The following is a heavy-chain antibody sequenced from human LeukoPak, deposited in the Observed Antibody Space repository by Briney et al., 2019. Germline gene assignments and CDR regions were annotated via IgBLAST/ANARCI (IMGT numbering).Heavy chain of an antibody. Sequence: GGSLRLSCAASGFTFSSFDMHWVRQAPGKGLEWVANINKDGGEKSYVDSVKGRFTISRDNTKNSLFLQMNSLRVEDTAIYYCASRPIDNLYYAIFDYWGQGTLVTVSS. V-gene: IGHV3-7*01. D-gene: IGHD1-26*01. CDR3: ASRPIDNLYYAIFDY. J-gene: IGHJ4*02. CDR2: INKDGGEK. CDR1: GFTFSSFD.